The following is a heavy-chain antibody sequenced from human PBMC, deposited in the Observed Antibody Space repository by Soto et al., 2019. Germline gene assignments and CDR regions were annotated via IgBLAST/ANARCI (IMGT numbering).Heavy chain of an antibody. CDR1: GDSISSSNYF. CDR2: IFYSGST. J-gene: IGHJ4*02. D-gene: IGHD6-19*01. V-gene: IGHV4-39*01. CDR3: ARRYGWLYFDY. Sequence: SETLSLTCTVSGDSISSSNYFWGWIRQPPGKGLEWIGSIFYSGSTYYNPSLKSRVTISVDTSKNQFSLRLISVTAADTALYYCARRYGWLYFDYWGQGSLVTVSS.